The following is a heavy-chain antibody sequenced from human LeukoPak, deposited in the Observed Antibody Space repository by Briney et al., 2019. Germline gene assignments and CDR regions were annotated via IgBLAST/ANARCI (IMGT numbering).Heavy chain of an antibody. CDR1: GYSISSGYY. D-gene: IGHD3-22*01. Sequence: PSETLSPTCAVSGYSISSGYYWGWIRQPPGKGLEWIGSIYHSGSTYYNPSLKSRVTISVDTSKNQFSLKLSSVTAADTAVYYCARRDSSGCNDYWGQGTLVTVSS. V-gene: IGHV4-38-2*01. CDR2: IYHSGST. CDR3: ARRDSSGCNDY. J-gene: IGHJ4*02.